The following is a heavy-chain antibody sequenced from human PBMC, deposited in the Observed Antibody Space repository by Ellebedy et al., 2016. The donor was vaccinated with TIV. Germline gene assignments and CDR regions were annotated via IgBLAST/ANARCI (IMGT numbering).Heavy chain of an antibody. V-gene: IGHV3-7*01. D-gene: IGHD4-17*01. CDR3: ASDGSYGDYLSPTHAFES. CDR2: IKQDGSGR. CDR1: RLTFSSYW. Sequence: GESLKISCAASRLTFSSYWMSWVRQAPGKGLEWVANIKQDGSGRYYVDSVEGRFTISRDNAKNSLYLQMNSLRAEDTAMYYCASDGSYGDYLSPTHAFESWGQGTMVTVSS. J-gene: IGHJ3*02.